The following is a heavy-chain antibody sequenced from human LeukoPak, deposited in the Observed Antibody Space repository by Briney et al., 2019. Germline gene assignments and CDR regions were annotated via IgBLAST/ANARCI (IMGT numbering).Heavy chain of an antibody. CDR1: GGSISSYY. CDR3: ARAGRWEGRPHAFDI. V-gene: IGHV4-59*01. CDR2: IYYSGIT. J-gene: IGHJ3*02. D-gene: IGHD1-26*01. Sequence: SETLSLTCTVSGGSISSYYWNWIRQPPGKGLEWIGYIYYSGITNYNPSLKSRVTISVETSKSQFSLKLSSVTAADTAVYYCARAGRWEGRPHAFDIWGQGTMVTVSS.